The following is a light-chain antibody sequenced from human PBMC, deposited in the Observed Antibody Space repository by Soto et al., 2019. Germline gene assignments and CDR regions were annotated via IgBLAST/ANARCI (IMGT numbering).Light chain of an antibody. J-gene: IGLJ3*02. CDR2: DVS. CDR3: CSYAGDYTWV. V-gene: IGLV2-11*01. CDR1: SSEVGGYNY. Sequence: QSALTQPRSVSGSPGQSVTISWTGTSSEVGGYNYVSWYQQHPGKAPKLMIYDVSKRPSGVPDRFFGSKSGNTASLTISGLEAEDEADYYCCSYAGDYTWVFGGGTKVTVL.